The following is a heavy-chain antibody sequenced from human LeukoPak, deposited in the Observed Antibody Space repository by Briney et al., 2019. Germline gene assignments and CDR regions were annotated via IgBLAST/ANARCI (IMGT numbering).Heavy chain of an antibody. CDR2: FDPEDGET. CDR3: ATRTRYFVCLDY. J-gene: IGHJ4*02. V-gene: IGHV1-24*01. Sequence: ASVKVSCKVSGYTLTELSMHWVRQAPGKGLEWMGGFDPEDGETIYAQKFQGRVTMTEDTSTDTAYMELSSPRSEDTAVYYCATRTRYFVCLDYWGQGTLVTVSS. D-gene: IGHD3-9*01. CDR1: GYTLTELS.